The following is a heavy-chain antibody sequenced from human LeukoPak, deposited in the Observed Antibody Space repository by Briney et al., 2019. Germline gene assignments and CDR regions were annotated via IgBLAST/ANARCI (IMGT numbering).Heavy chain of an antibody. CDR1: GFTFSSYS. CDR2: ISSSSSTI. V-gene: IGHV3-48*04. Sequence: PGGSLRLSCAASGFTFSSYSMNWVRQAPGKGLEWVSYISSSSSTIYYADSVKGRLTISRDNAKNSLYLQMNSLRAEDTAVYYCARDGYSYGSDYWGQGTLVTVSS. J-gene: IGHJ4*02. CDR3: ARDGYSYGSDY. D-gene: IGHD5-18*01.